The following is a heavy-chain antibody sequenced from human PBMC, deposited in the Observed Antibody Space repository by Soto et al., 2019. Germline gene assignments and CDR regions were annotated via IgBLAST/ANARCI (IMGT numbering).Heavy chain of an antibody. CDR2: ISGSGGST. CDR1: GFTFSSYA. Sequence: PGGSLRLSCAASGFTFSSYAMSWVRQAPGKGLEWVSAISGSGGSTYYADSVKGRFTISRDNSKNTLYLQMNSLRAEDTAVYYCAKDLDTAMVQSYYYYGMDVWGQGTTVTVSS. D-gene: IGHD5-18*01. CDR3: AKDLDTAMVQSYYYYGMDV. J-gene: IGHJ6*02. V-gene: IGHV3-23*01.